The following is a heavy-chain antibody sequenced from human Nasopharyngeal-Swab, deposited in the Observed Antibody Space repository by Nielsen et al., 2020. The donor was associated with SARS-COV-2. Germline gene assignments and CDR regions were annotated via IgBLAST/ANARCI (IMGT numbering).Heavy chain of an antibody. CDR3: AKDPRGTIFGPTGY. Sequence: GGSLRLSCAASGFTFSSHGMHWVRQAPGKGLGWVAVISYDGSNKYYADSVKGRFTISRDNSKNTLYLQMNSLRAEDTAVYYCAKDPRGTIFGPTGYWGQGTLVTVSS. CDR1: GFTFSSHG. D-gene: IGHD3-3*01. J-gene: IGHJ4*02. CDR2: ISYDGSNK. V-gene: IGHV3-30*18.